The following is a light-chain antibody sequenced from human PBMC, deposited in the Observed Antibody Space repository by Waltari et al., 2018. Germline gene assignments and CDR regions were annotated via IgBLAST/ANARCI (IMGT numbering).Light chain of an antibody. Sequence: DIQMTQSPSTLSASVGDRVTITCRDSQNIKIWLTWYQQKPGKAPNLMIDKASSLQSGVPSRFSVSGSGTEFALTINSLQPDDFATYYCQQYDTCPWTFGHGTKVEIK. CDR1: QNIKIW. V-gene: IGKV1-5*03. J-gene: IGKJ1*01. CDR2: KAS. CDR3: QQYDTCPWT.